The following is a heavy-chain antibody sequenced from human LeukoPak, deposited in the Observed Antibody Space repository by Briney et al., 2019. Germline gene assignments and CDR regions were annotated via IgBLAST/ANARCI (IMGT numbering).Heavy chain of an antibody. CDR3: AKDKVVGYYGSGSYQNY. CDR1: GFTFSSYS. CDR2: ISSSSSYI. V-gene: IGHV3-21*01. Sequence: GGSLRLSCAASGFTFSSYSMNWVRQAPGKGLEWVSSISSSSSYIYYADSVKGRFTISRDNAKNLLYLQMNSLRAEDTAVYYCAKDKVVGYYGSGSYQNYWGQGTLVTVSS. D-gene: IGHD3-10*01. J-gene: IGHJ4*02.